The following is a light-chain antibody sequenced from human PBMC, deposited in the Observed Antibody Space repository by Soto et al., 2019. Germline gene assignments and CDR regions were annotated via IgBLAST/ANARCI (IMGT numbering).Light chain of an antibody. J-gene: IGKJ4*01. CDR2: AAS. Sequence: EVVMTQSPATLSVSPGERVTLSCRANQTIGNTLAWYQQKPGQAPRLLIYAASTRPTGVPARFSGSGSGTEFTLTISSLQSEDFTIYYCQYYNNWLGTFGGGTKVDIK. CDR1: QTIGNT. CDR3: QYYNNWLGT. V-gene: IGKV3-15*01.